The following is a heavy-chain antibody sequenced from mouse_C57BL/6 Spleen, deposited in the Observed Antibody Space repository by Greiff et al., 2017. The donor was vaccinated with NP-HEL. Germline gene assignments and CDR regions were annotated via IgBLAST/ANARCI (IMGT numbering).Heavy chain of an antibody. CDR2: IYPGSGST. D-gene: IGHD1-1*01. Sequence: QVQLQQPGAELVKPGASVKMSCKASGYTFTSYWITWVKQRPGQGLAWIGDIYPGSGSTNYNEKFKSKATLTVDTSSSTAYMQLSSLTSEDSAVYYCARVDYGSSYRGFAYWGQGTLVTVSA. CDR1: GYTFTSYW. J-gene: IGHJ3*01. V-gene: IGHV1-55*01. CDR3: ARVDYGSSYRGFAY.